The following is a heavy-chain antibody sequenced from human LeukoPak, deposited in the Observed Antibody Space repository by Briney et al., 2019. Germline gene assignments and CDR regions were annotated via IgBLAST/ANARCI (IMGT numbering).Heavy chain of an antibody. CDR2: IYYSGST. Sequence: PSQTLSLTCTVSGGSISSGGYYWGWIRQHPGKGLEWIGYIYYSGSTYYNPSLKGRVTISVDTSKNQFSLKLSSVTAADTAVYYCARAKGYDILTGLYYFDYWGQGTLVTVSS. J-gene: IGHJ4*02. CDR3: ARAKGYDILTGLYYFDY. V-gene: IGHV4-31*03. D-gene: IGHD3-9*01. CDR1: GGSISSGGYY.